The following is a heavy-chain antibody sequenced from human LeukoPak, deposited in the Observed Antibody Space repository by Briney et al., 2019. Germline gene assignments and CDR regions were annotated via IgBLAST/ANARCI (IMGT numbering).Heavy chain of an antibody. CDR1: GGSISSGGYY. J-gene: IGHJ4*02. CDR2: IYHSGST. D-gene: IGHD3-22*01. CDR3: ARGQNYYDSSGLDY. V-gene: IGHV4-30-2*01. Sequence: SETLSLTCTVSGGSISSGGYYWSWIRQPAGKGLEWIGYIYHSGSTYYNPSLKSRVTISVDRSKNQFSLKLSSVTAADTAVYYCARGQNYYDSSGLDYWGQGTLVTVSS.